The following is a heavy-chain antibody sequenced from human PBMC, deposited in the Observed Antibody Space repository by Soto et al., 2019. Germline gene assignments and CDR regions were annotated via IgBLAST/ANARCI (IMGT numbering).Heavy chain of an antibody. CDR2: ISSSGSTI. CDR1: GFTFSSYE. V-gene: IGHV3-48*03. Sequence: PGGSLRLSCAASGFTFSSYEMNWVRQAPGKGLEWVSYISSSGSTIYYADSVKGRFTISRDNAKNSLYLQMNSLRAEDTAVYYCARDGGYTMIVVGRTRYGMDVWGQGTTVTVSS. D-gene: IGHD3-22*01. J-gene: IGHJ6*02. CDR3: ARDGGYTMIVVGRTRYGMDV.